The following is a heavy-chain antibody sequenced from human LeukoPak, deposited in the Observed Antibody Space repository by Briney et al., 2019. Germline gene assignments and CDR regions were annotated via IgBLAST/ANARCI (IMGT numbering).Heavy chain of an antibody. Sequence: GGSLRLSCAASGFIFSYYGMHWVRQAPGKGLEWVAFIRYDGSDKYYADSMKGRFTISRDNSKNTLYLQMNSLRSDDTAVYYCAREDNYWAFDHWGQGTLVTVSS. CDR1: GFIFSYYG. D-gene: IGHD1-1*01. J-gene: IGHJ4*02. CDR3: AREDNYWAFDH. CDR2: IRYDGSDK. V-gene: IGHV3-30*02.